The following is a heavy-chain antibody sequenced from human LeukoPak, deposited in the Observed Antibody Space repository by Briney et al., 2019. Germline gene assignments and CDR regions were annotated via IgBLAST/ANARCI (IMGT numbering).Heavy chain of an antibody. CDR3: ARGNYDFWSGYQYDWFDP. V-gene: IGHV1-8*01. CDR2: MNPNSGNT. CDR1: GYTFTSYD. D-gene: IGHD3-3*01. J-gene: IGHJ5*02. Sequence: ASVKVSCKASGYTFTSYDINWVRQATGQGLEGMGWMNPNSGNTGYAQKSQGRVTMTRNTSINTAYMELSSLRSEDTAVYYCARGNYDFWSGYQYDWFDPWGQGTLVTVSS.